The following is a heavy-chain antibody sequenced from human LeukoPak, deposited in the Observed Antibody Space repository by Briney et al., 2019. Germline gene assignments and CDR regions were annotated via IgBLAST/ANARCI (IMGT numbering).Heavy chain of an antibody. V-gene: IGHV4-34*01. Sequence: SETLSLTCAVYGGSFSGYYWSWIRQPPGKGLEWIGYIYHSGSTYYNPSLKSRVTISVDRSKNQFSLKLSSVTAADTAVYYCARGVGGSYRYDYWGQGTLVTVSS. J-gene: IGHJ4*02. CDR2: IYHSGST. CDR3: ARGVGGSYRYDY. CDR1: GGSFSGYY. D-gene: IGHD1-26*01.